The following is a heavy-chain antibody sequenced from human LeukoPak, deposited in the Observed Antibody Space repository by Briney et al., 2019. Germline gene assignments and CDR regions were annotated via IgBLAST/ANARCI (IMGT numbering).Heavy chain of an antibody. J-gene: IGHJ4*02. CDR3: ANDVGYCSSTSRQCTIDY. D-gene: IGHD2-2*01. Sequence: PGGSLRLSCAASGFTFSSYAMSWVRQAPGKGLEWVSAISGSGGSTYYADSVKGRFTISRDNSKNTLYLQMNSLRAEDTAVYYCANDVGYCSSTSRQCTIDYWGQGTLVTVSS. CDR2: ISGSGGST. V-gene: IGHV3-23*01. CDR1: GFTFSSYA.